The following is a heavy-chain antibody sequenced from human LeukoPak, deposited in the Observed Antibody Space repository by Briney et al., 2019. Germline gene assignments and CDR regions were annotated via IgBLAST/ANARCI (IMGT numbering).Heavy chain of an antibody. D-gene: IGHD2-15*01. V-gene: IGHV1-69*04. CDR3: ARGRLKVPGIIVY. CDR1: GYTFSSYA. Sequence: GASVRVSCKASGYTFSSYAISWVRQAPGQGLEWMGRIIPILGIANYAQKFQGRVTITADKSTSTAYMELSSLRSEDTAVYYCARGRLKVPGIIVYWGQGTLVTVSS. CDR2: IIPILGIA. J-gene: IGHJ4*02.